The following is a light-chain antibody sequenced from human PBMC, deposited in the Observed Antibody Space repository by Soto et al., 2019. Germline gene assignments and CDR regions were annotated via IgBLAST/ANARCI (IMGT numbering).Light chain of an antibody. Sequence: QSDLTQPRSVSGSPGQSVTISCTGTSSDVGGYNYVSWYQHHPGKAPKLMIYDVSKRPSGVPDRFSGSKSGNTASLTISGLQAEDEADYYCCSYAGSYTYVFGTGTKVTVL. CDR1: SSDVGGYNY. V-gene: IGLV2-11*01. J-gene: IGLJ1*01. CDR3: CSYAGSYTYV. CDR2: DVS.